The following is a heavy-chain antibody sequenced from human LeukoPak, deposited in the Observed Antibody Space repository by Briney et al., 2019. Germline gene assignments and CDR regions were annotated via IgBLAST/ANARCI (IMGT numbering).Heavy chain of an antibody. V-gene: IGHV4-59*01. CDR1: GGSISSYY. D-gene: IGHD5-18*01. J-gene: IGHJ4*02. Sequence: SETLSLTCTVSGGSISSYYWSWIRQPPGKGLEWIGYIYYSGSTNYNPSLKSRVTISVDTSKNQFSLKLSSVTAADTAVYYCAREDTAMVGFDYWGQGTLVTVSS. CDR2: IYYSGST. CDR3: AREDTAMVGFDY.